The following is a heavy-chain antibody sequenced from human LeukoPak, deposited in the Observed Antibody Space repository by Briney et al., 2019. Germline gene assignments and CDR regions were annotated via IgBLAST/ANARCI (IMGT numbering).Heavy chain of an antibody. CDR1: GFTFSNAW. Sequence: NPGGSLRLSCAASGFTFSNAWMSWVRQAPGKGLEWVGRIKSKTDGGTTDYAAPVKGRFTISRDDSKNTLYLQMNSLKTEDTAVYYCTTDVWELLLHNSFTDPWGQGTLVTVSS. V-gene: IGHV3-15*01. D-gene: IGHD1-26*01. CDR3: TTDVWELLLHNSFTDP. CDR2: IKSKTDGGTT. J-gene: IGHJ5*02.